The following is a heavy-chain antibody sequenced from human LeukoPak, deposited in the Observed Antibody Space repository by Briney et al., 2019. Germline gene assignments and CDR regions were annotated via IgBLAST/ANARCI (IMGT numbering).Heavy chain of an antibody. J-gene: IGHJ4*02. CDR1: GYSFTSYW. CDR3: ARPSGSYGMG. V-gene: IGHV5-51*01. Sequence: GESLKISCQVSGYSFTSYWIGWVRQLPGEGLEWMGVIYPDDSDTTYSPAFQGQVTISADKPIRTAYLQWTSLKASDTAMYYCARPSGSYGMGWGQGTLVTVSS. D-gene: IGHD1-26*01. CDR2: IYPDDSDT.